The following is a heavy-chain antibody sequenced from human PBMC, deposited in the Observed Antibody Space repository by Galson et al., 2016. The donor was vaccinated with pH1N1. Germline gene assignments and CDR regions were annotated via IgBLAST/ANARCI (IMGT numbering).Heavy chain of an antibody. Sequence: ETLSLTCTVSRGSLSGYYWNWIRQSPGKGLVWIGDINHSGSTKYNPSLRSRVAISVDTSKNQLSLKLRSVSAADTAVYYCARVGYTYGPYYGMGVWGPGTTVTVSS. J-gene: IGHJ6*02. CDR3: ARVGYTYGPYYGMGV. CDR1: RGSLSGYY. D-gene: IGHD5-24*01. V-gene: IGHV4-34*01. CDR2: INHSGST.